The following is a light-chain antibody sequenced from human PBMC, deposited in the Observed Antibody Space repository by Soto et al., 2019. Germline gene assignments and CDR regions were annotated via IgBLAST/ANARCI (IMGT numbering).Light chain of an antibody. CDR3: QQRLDWPPG. Sequence: EIVMTHSPTILSISPGERATLTFRASQSVTNYIAWYQQRPGQAPRLLIYDASNRATGVPARFSGSRSGTDFTLTISDLEPADFGLYYCQQRLDWPPGFGQGTKVDIK. CDR1: QSVTNY. J-gene: IGKJ1*01. CDR2: DAS. V-gene: IGKV3-11*01.